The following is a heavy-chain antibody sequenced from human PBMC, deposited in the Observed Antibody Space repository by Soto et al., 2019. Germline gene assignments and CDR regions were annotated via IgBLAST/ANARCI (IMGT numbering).Heavy chain of an antibody. Sequence: GGSLILSCAASGFPFSSYAMSWVRPAPGKGLEWVSAISGSGGSTYYADSVKGRFTISRDNSKNTLYLQMNSLRAEDTAVYYCAKVSYYDSSGYSENAFDIWGQGTM. V-gene: IGHV3-23*01. D-gene: IGHD3-22*01. J-gene: IGHJ3*02. CDR3: AKVSYYDSSGYSENAFDI. CDR2: ISGSGGST. CDR1: GFPFSSYA.